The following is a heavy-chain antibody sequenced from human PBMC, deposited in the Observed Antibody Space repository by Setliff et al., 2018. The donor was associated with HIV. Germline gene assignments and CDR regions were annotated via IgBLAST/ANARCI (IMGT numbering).Heavy chain of an antibody. CDR1: GYTFSSYW. CDR2: IQQHGSEI. D-gene: IGHD3-16*01. V-gene: IGHV3-7*05. CDR3: AKDMNYNNDYPGVLGS. J-gene: IGHJ4*02. Sequence: PGGSLRLSCAASGYTFSSYWMAWVRQCPGKGLEWVANIQQHGSEIHYVASVEGRFTISRDNAKNSLYLQMNSLRAEDTAVYHCAKDMNYNNDYPGVLGSWGRGTLVTVSS.